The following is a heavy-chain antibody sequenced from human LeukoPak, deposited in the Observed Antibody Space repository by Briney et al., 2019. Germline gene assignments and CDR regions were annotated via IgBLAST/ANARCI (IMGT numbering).Heavy chain of an antibody. D-gene: IGHD3-10*01. CDR2: IDPNSGGT. Sequence: GASVKVSRMASGYTFTGYYMHWVRPAPGQGLEWMGWIDPNSGGTNYAQKFQGRVTMTRDTSISTAYMELSRLRSDDTAVYYCARDSFSGSGSYYHYWGQGTLVTVSS. V-gene: IGHV1-2*02. CDR1: GYTFTGYY. J-gene: IGHJ4*02. CDR3: ARDSFSGSGSYYHY.